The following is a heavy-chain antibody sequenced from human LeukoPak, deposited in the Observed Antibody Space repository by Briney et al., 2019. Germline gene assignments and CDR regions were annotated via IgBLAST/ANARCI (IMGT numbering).Heavy chain of an antibody. Sequence: GGSLRLSCAASGFTFNSYWMYWVRHAPGKGLLWVSRINSDGSNTTYADSVKGRLTVSRDNAKNTLYLQMNSLRVEDTAVYYCARDLRDWGQGTLVTVSS. V-gene: IGHV3-74*01. CDR2: INSDGSNT. D-gene: IGHD5/OR15-5a*01. CDR3: ARDLRD. CDR1: GFTFNSYW. J-gene: IGHJ4*02.